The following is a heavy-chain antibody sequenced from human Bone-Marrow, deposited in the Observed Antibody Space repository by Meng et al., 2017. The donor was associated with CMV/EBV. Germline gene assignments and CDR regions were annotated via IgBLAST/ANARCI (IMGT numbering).Heavy chain of an antibody. J-gene: IGHJ4*02. CDR3: ARIKISSSSYLFDY. D-gene: IGHD6-6*01. CDR1: GGSFSGYY. CDR2: INHSGST. V-gene: IGHV4-34*01. Sequence: GSLRLSCAVYGGSFSGYYWSWIRQPPGKGLEWIGEINHSGSTNYNPSLKSRVTISVDTSKNQFSLKLSSVTAADTAVYYCARIKISSSSYLFDYWGQGTLVTFSS.